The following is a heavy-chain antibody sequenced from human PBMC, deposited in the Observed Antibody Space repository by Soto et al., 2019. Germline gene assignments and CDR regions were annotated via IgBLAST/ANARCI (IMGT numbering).Heavy chain of an antibody. CDR3: AKGGGHCRDGVSYAFEV. J-gene: IGHJ3*01. CDR1: SESISTEKW. Sequence: QVQLQESGPGLVKPSETLSLTCTVSSESISTEKWWSWVRQPPGKGLEWIGEIYHSGSSHYSPSRRSRGIKSQDKSKNQGSRKWSAVTAADTAVYYGAKGGGHCRDGVSYAFEVWGQGTMGDVAS. CDR2: IYHSGSS. V-gene: IGHV4-4*02. D-gene: IGHD2-8*01.